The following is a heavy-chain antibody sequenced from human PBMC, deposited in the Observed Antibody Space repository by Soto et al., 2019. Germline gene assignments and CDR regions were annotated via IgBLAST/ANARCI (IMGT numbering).Heavy chain of an antibody. CDR3: ARDVGAGDTGGLFDS. J-gene: IGHJ4*02. CDR1: GGSLTSGDFY. D-gene: IGHD2-8*02. V-gene: IGHV4-30-4*01. CDR2: IHYSGST. Sequence: PSETLSLTCIVSGGSLTSGDFYWSWIRQTPGKGLEWIGYIHYSGSTSYNPSVVSRASISVDMSQNQFSLRLNSLTAADTAVYFCARDVGAGDTGGLFDSWGQGVLVTVSS.